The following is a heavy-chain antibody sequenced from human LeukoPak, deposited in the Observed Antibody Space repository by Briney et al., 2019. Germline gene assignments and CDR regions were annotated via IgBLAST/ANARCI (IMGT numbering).Heavy chain of an antibody. Sequence: AGSLRLSCAASGFTFSSYGMHWVRQAPGKGLEWVAVIWYDGSNKYYADSVKGRFTISRDNSKNTLYLQMNSLRAEDTAVYYCAREGQMTTVTNRWFDPWGQGTLVTVSS. CDR3: AREGQMTTVTNRWFDP. CDR1: GFTFSSYG. V-gene: IGHV3-33*01. J-gene: IGHJ5*02. D-gene: IGHD4-17*01. CDR2: IWYDGSNK.